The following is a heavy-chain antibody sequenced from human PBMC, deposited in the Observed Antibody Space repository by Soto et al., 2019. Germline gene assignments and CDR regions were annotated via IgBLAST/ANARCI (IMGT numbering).Heavy chain of an antibody. Sequence: SQTLSLTCDISGDSVSSNSAGWNWIRQTPSRGLEWLGRTYYRSKWYNNYAVSVKSRVSVNPDTAKNQFSLQLNSVTPDDTAVYYCARGDHNGEYYYYYYGMDVWGQGTTVTVSS. V-gene: IGHV6-1*01. CDR1: GDSVSSNSAG. CDR2: TYYRSKWYN. J-gene: IGHJ6*02. CDR3: ARGDHNGEYYYYYYGMDV. D-gene: IGHD1-20*01.